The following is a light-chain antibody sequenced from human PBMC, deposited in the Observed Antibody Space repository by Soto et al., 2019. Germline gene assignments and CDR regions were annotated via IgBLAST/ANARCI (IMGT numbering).Light chain of an antibody. CDR3: QQRSNWPPVIT. CDR2: DAS. Sequence: EIVFTHSPATLSLSPGERATLSCRASQSVSSYLAWYQQKPGQAPRLLIYDASNRATGIPARFSGSGSGTNFTLTISSLEPEDSAVYYCQQRSNWPPVITFGQGTRLEIK. V-gene: IGKV3-11*01. J-gene: IGKJ5*01. CDR1: QSVSSY.